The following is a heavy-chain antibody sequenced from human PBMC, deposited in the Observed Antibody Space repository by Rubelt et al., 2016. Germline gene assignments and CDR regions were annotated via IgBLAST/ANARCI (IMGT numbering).Heavy chain of an antibody. CDR3: ARDQLALYAFDI. J-gene: IGHJ3*02. Sequence: QVQLVQSGAEVKKPGASVKVSCKASGYTFTSYGISWVRQAPGQGLEWMGWISAYDGNTNYAQKRKGRVTRPTETSTGTGYLGLRGLRSDDTAVYFCARDQLALYAFDIWGQGTMVTVSS. CDR2: ISAYDGNT. D-gene: IGHD1-1*01. CDR1: GYTFTSYG. V-gene: IGHV1-18*01.